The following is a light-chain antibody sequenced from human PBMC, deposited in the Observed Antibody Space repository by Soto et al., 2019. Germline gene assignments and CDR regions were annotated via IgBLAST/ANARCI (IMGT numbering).Light chain of an antibody. Sequence: EIVLTQSPGTLSLSPGERATLSCRASQSVSSYLAWYQQKPGQAPRLLIYGASTRATGIPDRFSGSGSGTDFTLTISRLEPEDFAVFYFLQYGSSLPWTVGRGTKVEIK. CDR2: GAS. CDR1: QSVSSY. V-gene: IGKV3-20*01. CDR3: LQYGSSLPWT. J-gene: IGKJ1*01.